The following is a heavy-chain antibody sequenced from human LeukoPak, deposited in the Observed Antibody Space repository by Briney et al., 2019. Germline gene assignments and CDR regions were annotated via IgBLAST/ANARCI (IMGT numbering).Heavy chain of an antibody. CDR1: GFTFSTYT. V-gene: IGHV3-64*01. Sequence: PGGSLRLPCAASGFTFSTYTMHWVRQAPGKGLEYVSSISGNGGSREYANSVKGRFTISRDNSRNTLYLQMGSLRAEDMAVYYCARDAGYVRFDFWGQGTLATVSS. D-gene: IGHD5-18*01. CDR3: ARDAGYVRFDF. J-gene: IGHJ4*02. CDR2: ISGNGGSR.